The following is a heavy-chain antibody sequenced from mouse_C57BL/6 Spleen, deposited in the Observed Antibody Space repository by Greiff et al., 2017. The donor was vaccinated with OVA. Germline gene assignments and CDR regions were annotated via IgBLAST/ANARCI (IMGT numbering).Heavy chain of an antibody. D-gene: IGHD1-1*01. Sequence: EVQLQESGPGLVKPSQSLSLTCSVTGYSITSGYYWNWIRQFPGNKLEWMGYISYDGSNNYNPSLKNRISITRDTSKNQFFLKLNSVTTEDTATYYCARGGITTVVADYYAMDYWGQGTSVTVSS. CDR3: ARGGITTVVADYYAMDY. CDR1: GYSITSGYY. J-gene: IGHJ4*01. CDR2: ISYDGSN. V-gene: IGHV3-6*01.